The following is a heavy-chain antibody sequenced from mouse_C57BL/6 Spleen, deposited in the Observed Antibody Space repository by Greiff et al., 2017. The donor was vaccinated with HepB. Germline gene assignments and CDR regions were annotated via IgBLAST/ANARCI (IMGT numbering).Heavy chain of an antibody. Sequence: VQLQQSGPELVKPGASVKISCKASGYTFTDYYMNWVKQSHGKSLEWIGDITPNNGGTSYHQKFKGKATLTVDKSSSTAYMELRSLTSADSAVYYCASHDYYGSSYSYAMDYWGQGTSVTVAS. CDR1: GYTFTDYY. CDR2: ITPNNGGT. V-gene: IGHV1-26*01. CDR3: ASHDYYGSSYSYAMDY. D-gene: IGHD1-1*01. J-gene: IGHJ4*01.